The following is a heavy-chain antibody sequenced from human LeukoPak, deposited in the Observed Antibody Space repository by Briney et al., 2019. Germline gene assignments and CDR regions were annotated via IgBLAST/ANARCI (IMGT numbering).Heavy chain of an antibody. CDR3: ARDSSGPLY. J-gene: IGHJ4*02. Sequence: GGSLRLSCAASGFTFSSYGMHWVRQAPGKGLEWVAVIYSSGGTYYADSVKGRFTISRDNSKNTLYLQMNSLSAEDTAIYYCARDSSGPLYWGQGTLLTVSS. CDR1: GFTFSSYG. CDR2: IYSSGGT. D-gene: IGHD6-19*01. V-gene: IGHV3-NL1*01.